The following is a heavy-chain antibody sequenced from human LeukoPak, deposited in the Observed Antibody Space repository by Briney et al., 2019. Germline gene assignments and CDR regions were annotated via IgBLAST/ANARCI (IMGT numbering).Heavy chain of an antibody. D-gene: IGHD3-22*01. Sequence: SETLSLTCAVYGGSFSGYYWSWIRQAPGKGLEWIGEINHSGNTNYNPSLKSRVTILLDTPKNQVSLKLSSVTAADTAVYYCASTARWLFFDSWGPGILVTVSS. J-gene: IGHJ4*02. V-gene: IGHV4-34*01. CDR1: GGSFSGYY. CDR3: ASTARWLFFDS. CDR2: INHSGNT.